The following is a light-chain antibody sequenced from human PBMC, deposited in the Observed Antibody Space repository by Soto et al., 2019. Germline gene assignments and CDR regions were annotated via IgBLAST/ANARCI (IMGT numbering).Light chain of an antibody. Sequence: DIVLTQSPGTLSLSPGERVTVSCRASQTVTSDYLAWYHQAPGQAPRLLIYGAFNRATGISDRLSGSGSGTDFTLSISKXEPGDFGVYFCHQYGKSPRTFGQGTKVDIK. CDR3: HQYGKSPRT. J-gene: IGKJ1*01. CDR2: GAF. V-gene: IGKV3-20*01. CDR1: QTVTSDY.